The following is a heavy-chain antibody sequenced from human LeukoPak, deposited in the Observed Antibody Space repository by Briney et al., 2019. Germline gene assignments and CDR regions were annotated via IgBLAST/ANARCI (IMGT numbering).Heavy chain of an antibody. CDR3: AKDCYGSGSPRWFDP. CDR1: GFTFSNYG. D-gene: IGHD3-10*01. V-gene: IGHV3-23*01. J-gene: IGHJ5*02. Sequence: GGSLRLSCAASGFTFSNYGMSCVRQAPGNGLEWVSGISGSSGSTYYADSVKGRFTISRDNSKNTLYLEMNSLKAEDTALYYCAKDCYGSGSPRWFDPWGQGTLVTVSS. CDR2: ISGSSGST.